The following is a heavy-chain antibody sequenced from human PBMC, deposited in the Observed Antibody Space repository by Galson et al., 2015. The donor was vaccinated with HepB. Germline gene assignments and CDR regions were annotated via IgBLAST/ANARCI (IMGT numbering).Heavy chain of an antibody. CDR1: GFTFSGYW. J-gene: IGHJ4*02. CDR2: IKQDGSER. CDR3: ARSWGKFDY. Sequence: SLRLSCAASGFTFSGYWMSWVRQAPGKGLAWVANIKQDGSERYYVDSVKGRFTISRDNAKNSLYLQMHSLRAEDTAIYYCARSWGKFDYWGQGTLVTVPS. V-gene: IGHV3-7*01. D-gene: IGHD3-16*01.